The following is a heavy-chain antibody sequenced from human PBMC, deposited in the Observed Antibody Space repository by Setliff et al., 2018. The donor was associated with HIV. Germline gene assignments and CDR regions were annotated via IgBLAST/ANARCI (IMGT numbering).Heavy chain of an antibody. J-gene: IGHJ6*02. D-gene: IGHD2-15*01. V-gene: IGHV4-61*02. Sequence: PSETLSLTCTVSGGSISSGSHYWSWIRQPAGKGLEWIGRLDTSGSTNYNPSLKRRVAISVDTSKNQFSVKLSSVSAADTAVYFCARRAESTTTWFSPWYPYDMDVWGQGTTVTVSS. CDR2: LDTSGST. CDR3: ARRAESTTTWFSPWYPYDMDV. CDR1: GGSISSGSHY.